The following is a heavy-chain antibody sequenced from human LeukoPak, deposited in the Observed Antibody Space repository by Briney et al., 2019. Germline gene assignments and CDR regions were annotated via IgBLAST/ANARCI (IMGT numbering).Heavy chain of an antibody. CDR3: ARGNWGLGGAFDI. CDR2: INPSGGST. J-gene: IGHJ3*02. D-gene: IGHD7-27*01. Sequence: ASVEVSCKASGYTFTSYYMHWVRQAPGQGREWMGIINPSGGSTSYAQKFQGRVTMTRDMSTSTVYMELSSLRSEDTAVYYCARGNWGLGGAFDIWGQGTMVTVSS. V-gene: IGHV1-46*01. CDR1: GYTFTSYY.